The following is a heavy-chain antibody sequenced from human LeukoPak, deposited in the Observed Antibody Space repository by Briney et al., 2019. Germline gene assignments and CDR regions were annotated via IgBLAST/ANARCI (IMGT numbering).Heavy chain of an antibody. CDR2: ISSSSSYI. CDR1: GFTFSSYG. D-gene: IGHD3-10*01. V-gene: IGHV3-21*01. Sequence: PGGSLRLSCAASGFTFSSYGMHWVRQAPGKGLEWVSSISSSSSYIYYADSVKGRFTISRDNSKNTLYLQMSTLRPDDTAVYYCARVHYYGSGSYYDMRGPGTLVTVSS. CDR3: ARVHYYGSGSYYDM. J-gene: IGHJ4*02.